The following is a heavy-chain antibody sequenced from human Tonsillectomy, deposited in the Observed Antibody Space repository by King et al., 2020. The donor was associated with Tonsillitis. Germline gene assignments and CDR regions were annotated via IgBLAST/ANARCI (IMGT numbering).Heavy chain of an antibody. CDR2: TRNKANSYTT. CDR3: TRVTLIYYLDH. CDR1: GFTFSDHY. J-gene: IGHJ5*02. D-gene: IGHD3-10*01. V-gene: IGHV3-72*01. Sequence: VQLVESGGGLVQPGGSLRLSCAASGFTFSDHYMDWVRQAPGKGLEWVGRTRNKANSYTTEYAASVKGRFTISRDDSKNSVYLHMNSLKSEDTAVYYCTRVTLIYYLDHWGQGTLVTVSS.